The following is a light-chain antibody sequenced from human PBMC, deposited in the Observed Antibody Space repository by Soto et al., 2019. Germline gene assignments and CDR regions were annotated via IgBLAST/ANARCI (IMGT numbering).Light chain of an antibody. V-gene: IGLV2-14*01. Sequence: QSALTQPASVSGSPGQSITISCTETSSDVGGYNYVSWYQQYPGKAPKLMIFEVTHRPSGISNRFSGSKSGNTASLTISGLQADDEADYYCSSHTSTNARVFGGGTKLTVL. CDR2: EVT. CDR3: SSHTSTNARV. J-gene: IGLJ2*01. CDR1: SSDVGGYNY.